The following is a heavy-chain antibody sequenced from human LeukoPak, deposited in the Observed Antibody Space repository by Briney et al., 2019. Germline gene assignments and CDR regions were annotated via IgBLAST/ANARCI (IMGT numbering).Heavy chain of an antibody. D-gene: IGHD3-9*01. CDR1: SGSLSISSYY. Sequence: SETLSLTCTVSSGSLSISSYYWGWSRQPPGKGLEWIGSIYYSGSTYYNPSVKSRVTQAVITSQNQLSLELSSVTGPDTVLYYCARHWECDWLLKRKNWFDPWGQGTLVTDCS. CDR2: IYYSGST. CDR3: ARHWECDWLLKRKNWFDP. V-gene: IGHV4-39*01. J-gene: IGHJ5*02.